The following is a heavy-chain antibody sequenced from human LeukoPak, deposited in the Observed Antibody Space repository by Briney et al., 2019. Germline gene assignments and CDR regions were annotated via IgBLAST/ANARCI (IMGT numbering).Heavy chain of an antibody. J-gene: IGHJ4*02. Sequence: GASVKVSCKASGYTFTGYYMHWVRQAPGQGLEWMGWINPNSGGTNYAQKFQGRVTITRDTSASTAYMELSSLRSEDMAVYYCARSPRCSSTSCLATFDYWGQGTLVTVSS. CDR2: INPNSGGT. CDR3: ARSPRCSSTSCLATFDY. CDR1: GYTFTGYY. D-gene: IGHD2-2*01. V-gene: IGHV1-2*02.